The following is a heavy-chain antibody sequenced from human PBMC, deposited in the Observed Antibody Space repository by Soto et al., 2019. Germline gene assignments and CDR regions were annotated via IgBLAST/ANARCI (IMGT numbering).Heavy chain of an antibody. CDR1: GDTLRRYG. CDR3: ASWYFYESSGYYMDY. V-gene: IGHV1-69*10. Sequence: SVKVSCKASGDTLRRYGISWVRQAPGQGLEWMGGIIPLLGEANYAQKFQGRVTISADESTTSGYMELRSLRFEDTAVYFCASWYFYESSGYYMDYWGQGTLVTVSS. CDR2: IIPLLGEA. D-gene: IGHD3-22*01. J-gene: IGHJ4*02.